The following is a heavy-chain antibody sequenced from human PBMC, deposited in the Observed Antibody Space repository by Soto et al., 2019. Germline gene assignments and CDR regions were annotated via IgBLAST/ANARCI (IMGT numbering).Heavy chain of an antibody. Sequence: SETLSLTCAVHGGSFRGYYWSWIRQPPGKGLEWIGEIYHSGTTNYNPSLKSRVTISVDRSKNQFSLKLTSVTAADTAVYYCARVPGPWGQGTLVTVSS. CDR1: GGSFRGYY. CDR2: IYHSGTT. CDR3: ARVPGP. V-gene: IGHV4-34*01. J-gene: IGHJ5*02.